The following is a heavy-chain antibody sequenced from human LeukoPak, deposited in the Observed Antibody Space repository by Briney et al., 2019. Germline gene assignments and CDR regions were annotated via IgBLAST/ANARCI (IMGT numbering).Heavy chain of an antibody. J-gene: IGHJ1*01. D-gene: IGHD3-22*01. CDR2: NSNSGSTI. CDR1: GFTFSNYE. V-gene: IGHV3-48*03. CDR3: ARSTYYSDSSPYPFHY. Sequence: PGGSLRLSCVGSGFTFSNYEMNWVRQAPGKGLECFSYNSNSGSTIYYADSVKGRFTISRDNAKNSLYLQMNSLRPEDTAVYYCARSTYYSDSSPYPFHYWGQGTLVTVSS.